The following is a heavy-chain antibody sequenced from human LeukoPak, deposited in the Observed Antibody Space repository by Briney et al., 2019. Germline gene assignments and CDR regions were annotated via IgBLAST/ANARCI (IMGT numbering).Heavy chain of an antibody. CDR2: ISWNSGSI. CDR1: GFTFDDYA. D-gene: IGHD6-19*01. V-gene: IGHV3-9*01. J-gene: IGHJ4*02. Sequence: PGRSLRLSCAASGFTFDDYAMHWVRQAPGKGLEWVSGISWNSGSIGYADSVRGRFTISRDNAKNSLYLQMNSLRAEDTALYYCAKAGDSSGWYWVSWGQGTLVTVSS. CDR3: AKAGDSSGWYWVS.